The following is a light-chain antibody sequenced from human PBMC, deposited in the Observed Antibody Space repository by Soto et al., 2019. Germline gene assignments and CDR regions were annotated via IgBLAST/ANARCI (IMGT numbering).Light chain of an antibody. J-gene: IGKJ1*01. CDR1: QSVSNNY. V-gene: IGKV3-20*01. CDR3: QQYGSSGT. Sequence: EILLTQSPCTLSLSPGERATLSCRARQSVSNNYLAWYQQKPGQAPRLLIYGASNRATGIPDRFSGSGSGTDFTLTISRLEPEDFAVYYCQQYGSSGTFGQGTKVDIK. CDR2: GAS.